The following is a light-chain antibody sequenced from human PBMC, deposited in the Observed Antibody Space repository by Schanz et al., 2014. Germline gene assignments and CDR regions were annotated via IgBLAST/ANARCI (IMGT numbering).Light chain of an antibody. CDR2: SNN. CDR1: SSNIGSNT. V-gene: IGLV1-44*01. CDR3: AAWDDNMNGWV. J-gene: IGLJ3*02. Sequence: QSVLTQPPSASGTPGQRVTISCSGSSSNIGSNTVNWYQQLPGTAPKLLIYSNNQRPSGVPDRFSGSKSGTSASLAISGLQSEDEADYSCAAWDDNMNGWVFGGGTKLTVL.